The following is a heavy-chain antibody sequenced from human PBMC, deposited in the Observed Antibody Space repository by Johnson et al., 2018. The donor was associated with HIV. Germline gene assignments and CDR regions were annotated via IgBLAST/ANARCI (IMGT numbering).Heavy chain of an antibody. Sequence: QLVESGGAVVQPGGSLRLSCAASGFTFSSYGMHWVRQAPGKGLEWVAFIRYDGSNKYYADSVKGRFTISRDNSKNTLYLQMNSLRAEDTAVYYCAKDEYYDSSGYAEAFDIWGQGTMVTVSS. CDR3: AKDEYYDSSGYAEAFDI. V-gene: IGHV3-30*02. CDR1: GFTFSSYG. D-gene: IGHD3-22*01. J-gene: IGHJ3*02. CDR2: IRYDGSNK.